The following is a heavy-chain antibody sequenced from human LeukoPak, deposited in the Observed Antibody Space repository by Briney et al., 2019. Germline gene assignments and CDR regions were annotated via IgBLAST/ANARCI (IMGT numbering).Heavy chain of an antibody. J-gene: IGHJ4*02. Sequence: PGGPLRLSCAASGFTFSTYAMTWVRQAPGKGLEWVSSTSGSGRDKYYAGSVKGRFTISRDNSKNTLYLQMNSLRAEDTAIYYCAKDPGANSYGSFDNWGQGTLVTVSS. CDR3: AKDPGANSYGSFDN. CDR1: GFTFSTYA. V-gene: IGHV3-23*01. CDR2: TSGSGRDK. D-gene: IGHD5-18*01.